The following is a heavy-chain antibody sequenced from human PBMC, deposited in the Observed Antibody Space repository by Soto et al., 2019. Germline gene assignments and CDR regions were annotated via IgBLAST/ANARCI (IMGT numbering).Heavy chain of an antibody. CDR3: GRGIQTYYGVDV. CDR1: GFTFSNHW. D-gene: IGHD5-18*01. J-gene: IGHJ6*02. Sequence: EVQLVESGGGLVQPGGSLRVSCAASGFTFSNHWMHWVRQVPGKGLVWVSRVNFDGRITNYADSVRGRFTISRDNAKNAVYLQMNSLRADDTGVYYYGRGIQTYYGVDVWGQGTTVTVSS. CDR2: VNFDGRIT. V-gene: IGHV3-74*01.